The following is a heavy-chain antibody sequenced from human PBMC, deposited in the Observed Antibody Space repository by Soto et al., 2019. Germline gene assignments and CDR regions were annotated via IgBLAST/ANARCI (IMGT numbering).Heavy chain of an antibody. D-gene: IGHD3-10*01. V-gene: IGHV1-3*01. J-gene: IGHJ6*02. Sequence: ASVKFSCKASGYTFTSYAMHWVRQAPGQRLEWMGWINAGNGNTKYSQKFQGRVTITRDTSASTAYMELSSLRSEDTAVYYCARGPWFGELSYYYYGMDVWGQGTTVTVSS. CDR3: ARGPWFGELSYYYYGMDV. CDR1: GYTFTSYA. CDR2: INAGNGNT.